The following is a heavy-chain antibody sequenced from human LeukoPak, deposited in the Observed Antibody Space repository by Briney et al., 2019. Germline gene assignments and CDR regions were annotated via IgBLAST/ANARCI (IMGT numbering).Heavy chain of an antibody. D-gene: IGHD3-10*01. V-gene: IGHV3-30*18. CDR3: AKTGGSGSSYYFDY. J-gene: IGHJ4*02. CDR2: ISYDGSNK. Sequence: GGSLRLSCAASGFTFSSYGMHWVRQAPGKGLEWVAVISYDGSNKYYADSVKGRFTISRDNSKNTLYLQMNSLRAEDTAVYYCAKTGGSGSSYYFDYWGQGTLVTVSS. CDR1: GFTFSSYG.